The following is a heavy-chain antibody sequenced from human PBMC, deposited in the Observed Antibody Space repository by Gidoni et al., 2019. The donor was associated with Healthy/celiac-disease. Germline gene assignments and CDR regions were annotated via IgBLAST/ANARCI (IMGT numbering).Heavy chain of an antibody. V-gene: IGHV4-34*01. CDR1: GGSFSGYY. J-gene: IGHJ4*02. CDR2: INHSGST. CDR3: ARFVGRDGYNVGFDY. D-gene: IGHD5-12*01. Sequence: QVQLQQWGAGLLKPSETLSLTCAVYGGSFSGYYWSWIRQPPGKGLEWIGEINHSGSTNYNPSLKSRVTISVDTSKNQFSLKLSSVTAADTAVYYCARFVGRDGYNVGFDYWGQGTLVTVSS.